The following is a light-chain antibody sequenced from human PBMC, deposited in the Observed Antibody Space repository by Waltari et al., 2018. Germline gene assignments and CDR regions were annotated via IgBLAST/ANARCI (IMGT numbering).Light chain of an antibody. CDR3: CSYAGSYTLV. J-gene: IGLJ2*01. V-gene: IGLV2-11*02. CDR1: SSDVGGYNY. CDR2: VFS. Sequence: QSALTQPRSVSGSPGQSVTISCTGTSSDVGGYNYVPWYQQLPGKSPNFMIYVFSKPPSGVPDRFSGSKSGNTASLTISGLQAEDEADYYCCSYAGSYTLVFGGGTKLTVL.